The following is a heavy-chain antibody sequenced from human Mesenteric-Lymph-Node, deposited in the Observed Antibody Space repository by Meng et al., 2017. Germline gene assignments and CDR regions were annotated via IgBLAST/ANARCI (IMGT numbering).Heavy chain of an antibody. Sequence: SETLSLTCTVSGDSISSNSYYWGWIRQPPGKGLEWIGSINYGGRTFHNPSLKSRVIISVDMSKNQFSLKLTSVTAADTAVYFCARVMHYSGNYADDAFETWGQGTMVTVSS. V-gene: IGHV4-39*07. J-gene: IGHJ3*02. CDR2: INYGGRT. CDR3: ARVMHYSGNYADDAFET. D-gene: IGHD3-10*01. CDR1: GDSISSNSYY.